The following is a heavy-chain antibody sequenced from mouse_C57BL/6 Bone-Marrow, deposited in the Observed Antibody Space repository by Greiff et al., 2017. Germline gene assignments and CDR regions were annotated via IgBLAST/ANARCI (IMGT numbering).Heavy chain of an antibody. CDR3: ARDYDNYAMDY. D-gene: IGHD2-12*01. CDR1: GFSLTSYG. CDR2: IWGVGST. Sequence: VKVVESGPGLVAPSQSLSITCTVSGFSLTSYGVDWVRQSPGKGLEWLGVIWGVGSTNYNSALKSRLSISKDNSKSQVFLKMNSLQTDDTAMYYCARDYDNYAMDYWGQGTSVTVSS. J-gene: IGHJ4*01. V-gene: IGHV2-6*01.